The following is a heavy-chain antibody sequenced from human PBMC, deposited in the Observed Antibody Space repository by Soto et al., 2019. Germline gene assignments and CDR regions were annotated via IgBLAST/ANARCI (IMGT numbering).Heavy chain of an antibody. CDR3: ARGYGDYVDYYYYMDV. Sequence: GESLKISCAASGFTFSSYGMHWVRQAPGKGLEWVAVIWYDGSNKYYADSVKGRFTISRDNSKNTLYLQMNSLRAEDTAVYYCARGYGDYVDYYYYMDVWGKGTTVTVSS. V-gene: IGHV3-33*01. J-gene: IGHJ6*03. CDR1: GFTFSSYG. CDR2: IWYDGSNK. D-gene: IGHD4-17*01.